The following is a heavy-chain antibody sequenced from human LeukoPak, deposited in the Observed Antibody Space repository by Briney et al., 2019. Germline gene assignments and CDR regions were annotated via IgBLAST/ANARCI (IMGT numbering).Heavy chain of an antibody. Sequence: GGSLRLSCAASGFTFSSYAMHWVRQAPGKGLEWVAVISYDGSNKYYADSVKGRFTISRDNSKNTLYLQMNSLRAEDTAVYYCAKDSTGSYYLNWFDPWGQGTLVTVSS. V-gene: IGHV3-30-3*01. CDR2: ISYDGSNK. J-gene: IGHJ5*02. D-gene: IGHD3-10*01. CDR1: GFTFSSYA. CDR3: AKDSTGSYYLNWFDP.